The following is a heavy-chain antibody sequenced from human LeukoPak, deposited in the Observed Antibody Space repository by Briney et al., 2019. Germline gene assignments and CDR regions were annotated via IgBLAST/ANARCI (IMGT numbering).Heavy chain of an antibody. CDR2: ISGSCGST. CDR3: AKGVRLRRYFDY. Sequence: GGTLGLSCAASGFPFRIHAISWVPQPQGRGREGGSAISGSCGSTYYADSVKGRFTISRDNSKNTLYLQMNSLRAEDTAVYYCAKGVRLRRYFDYWGQGTLVTVSS. CDR1: GFPFRIHA. J-gene: IGHJ4*02. V-gene: IGHV3-23*01. D-gene: IGHD3-3*01.